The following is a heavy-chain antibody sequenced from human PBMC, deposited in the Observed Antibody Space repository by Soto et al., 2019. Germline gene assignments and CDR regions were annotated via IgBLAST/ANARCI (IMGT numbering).Heavy chain of an antibody. CDR1: GFTFSSYW. CDR3: ARDLPKLVLYGMDV. V-gene: IGHV3-7*05. Sequence: PGGSLRLSCAASGFTFSSYWMSWVRQAPGKGLEWVANIKQDGSEKYYVDSVKGRFTISRDNAKNSLYLQMNSLRAEDTAVYYCARDLPKLVLYGMDVWGQGTTVTVSS. D-gene: IGHD6-13*01. J-gene: IGHJ6*02. CDR2: IKQDGSEK.